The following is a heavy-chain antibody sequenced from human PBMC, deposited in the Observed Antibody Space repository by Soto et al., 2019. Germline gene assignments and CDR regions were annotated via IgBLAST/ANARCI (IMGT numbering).Heavy chain of an antibody. CDR1: GFTFTSSA. V-gene: IGHV1-58*01. Sequence: QIQLVQSGPEVKKPGTSVKVSCKASGFTFTSSAVQWVRQARGERPEWIGWIVVGSGNTNYAQKFQERVTITRDMSTSTAYMELSSLRSEDTAVYYCAADCDSSSRSAYYYYGMDVWGQGTTVTVSS. D-gene: IGHD6-6*01. CDR3: AADCDSSSRSAYYYYGMDV. J-gene: IGHJ6*02. CDR2: IVVGSGNT.